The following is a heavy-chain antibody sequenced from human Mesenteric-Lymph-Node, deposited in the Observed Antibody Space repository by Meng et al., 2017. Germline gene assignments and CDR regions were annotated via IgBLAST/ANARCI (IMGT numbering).Heavy chain of an antibody. Sequence: GESLKISCAASGFTFSSHWMSWVRQAPGKGLEWVANIKQDGSEKYYVDSVKGRFTISRDNAKNSVYLQMNSLRAEDTAVYYCAREVGSYDYYGMDVWGQGTTVTVSS. CDR2: IKQDGSEK. V-gene: IGHV3-7*01. D-gene: IGHD1-26*01. J-gene: IGHJ6*02. CDR3: AREVGSYDYYGMDV. CDR1: GFTFSSHW.